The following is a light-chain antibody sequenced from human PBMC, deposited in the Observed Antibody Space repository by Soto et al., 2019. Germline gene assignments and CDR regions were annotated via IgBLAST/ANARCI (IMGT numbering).Light chain of an antibody. J-gene: IGKJ1*01. Sequence: DIEMTQSPSSLSASVGDRVTITCRASQSISSYLNWYQQKPGKAPKLLIYAASSLQSGVPSRFSGSGSGTDFTLTISSLQPEDFETYYCQQSYNNPWTFGQGTKVDIK. CDR3: QQSYNNPWT. CDR1: QSISSY. CDR2: AAS. V-gene: IGKV1-39*01.